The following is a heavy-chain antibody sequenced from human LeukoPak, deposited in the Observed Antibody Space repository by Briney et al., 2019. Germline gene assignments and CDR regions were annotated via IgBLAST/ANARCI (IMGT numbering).Heavy chain of an antibody. CDR1: GGSISSSSYY. J-gene: IGHJ6*03. D-gene: IGHD3-10*01. V-gene: IGHV4-61*05. CDR3: ARVSWGSGSVYYYYMDV. CDR2: IYYSGST. Sequence: PSETLSLTCTVSGGSISSSSYYWGWIRQPPGKGLEWIGYIYYSGSTNYNPSLKSRVTISVDTSKNQFSLKLSSVTAADTAVYYCARVSWGSGSVYYYYMDVWGKGTTVTISS.